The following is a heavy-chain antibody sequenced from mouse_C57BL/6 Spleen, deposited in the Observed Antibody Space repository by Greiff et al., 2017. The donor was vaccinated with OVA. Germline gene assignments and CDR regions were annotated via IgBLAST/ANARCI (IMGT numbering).Heavy chain of an antibody. D-gene: IGHD1-1*01. CDR2: IDPSDSYT. J-gene: IGHJ3*01. CDR1: GYTFTSYW. Sequence: QVQLQQPGAELVMPGASVKLSCKASGYTFTSYWMHWVKPRPGQGLEWIGEIDPSDSYTNYNQKFKGKSTLTVDKSSSTAYMQLSSLTSEDSAVYYCARYYGSSYDWFAYWGQGTLVTVSA. V-gene: IGHV1-69*01. CDR3: ARYYGSSYDWFAY.